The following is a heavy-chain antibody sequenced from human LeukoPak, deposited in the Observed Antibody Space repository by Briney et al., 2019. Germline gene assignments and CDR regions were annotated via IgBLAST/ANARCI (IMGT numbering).Heavy chain of an antibody. Sequence: PGRSLRLSCAASGFTFSSYAMHWVRQAPGKGLEWVAVISYDGSNKYYTDSVKGRFTISRDNSKNTLYLQMNSLRAEDTAVYYCARGTMGDCLDYWGQGTLVTVSS. CDR2: ISYDGSNK. J-gene: IGHJ4*02. D-gene: IGHD2-21*01. CDR1: GFTFSSYA. CDR3: ARGTMGDCLDY. V-gene: IGHV3-30-3*01.